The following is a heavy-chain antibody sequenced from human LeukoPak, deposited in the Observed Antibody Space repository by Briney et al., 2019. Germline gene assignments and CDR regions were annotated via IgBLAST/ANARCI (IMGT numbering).Heavy chain of an antibody. V-gene: IGHV3-64*01. D-gene: IGHD5-12*01. Sequence: GGSLRLSCAASGFTFSSYGLHWVRQAPGKGLEYVSAISRNGSSTNYANSVKGRFTVSRDNAKNTLYLQMGSLRAEDTAVYYCARGPSGYHNTGGQGTLVTVSS. CDR3: ARGPSGYHNT. J-gene: IGHJ4*02. CDR2: ISRNGSST. CDR1: GFTFSSYG.